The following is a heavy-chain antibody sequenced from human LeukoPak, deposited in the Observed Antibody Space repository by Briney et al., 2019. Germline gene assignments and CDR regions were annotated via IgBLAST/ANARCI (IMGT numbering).Heavy chain of an antibody. Sequence: SETLSLTCTVSGGSISSYYWSWIRQPPGKGLEWIGYIYYSGSTNYNPSLKSRVTISVDTSKNQFSLKLSSVTAADTAVYYCARHPLGTTVAVPPWGQGTLVTVSS. CDR1: GGSISSYY. V-gene: IGHV4-59*08. CDR2: IYYSGST. D-gene: IGHD4-11*01. CDR3: ARHPLGTTVAVPP. J-gene: IGHJ4*02.